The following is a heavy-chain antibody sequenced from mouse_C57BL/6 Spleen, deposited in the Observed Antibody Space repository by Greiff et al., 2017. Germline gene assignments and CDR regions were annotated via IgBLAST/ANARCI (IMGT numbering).Heavy chain of an antibody. CDR1: GYTFTSYW. CDR3: ARLGFRPSTVADY. V-gene: IGHV1-50*01. CDR2: IDPSDSYT. Sequence: QVQLQQPGAELAKPGASVKLSCKASGYTFTSYWMRWVKQRPGQGLEWIGEIDPSDSYTNYNQKFKGKATLTVDTSSSSAYMQLRSLTSEDPAVYYCARLGFRPSTVADYWGQGTTLTVSS. J-gene: IGHJ2*01. D-gene: IGHD1-1*01.